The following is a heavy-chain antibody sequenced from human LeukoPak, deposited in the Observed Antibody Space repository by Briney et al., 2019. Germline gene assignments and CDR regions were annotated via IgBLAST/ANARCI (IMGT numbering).Heavy chain of an antibody. Sequence: SETLSLTCTVSGGSISSYYWSWIRQPPGKGLEWIGYIYYSGSTNYNPSLKSRVTISVDTSKNQFSLKLSSVTAADTAVYYCARGAYCGGDCYSLADAFDIWGQGTMVTVSS. J-gene: IGHJ3*02. CDR2: IYYSGST. D-gene: IGHD2-21*02. CDR3: ARGAYCGGDCYSLADAFDI. V-gene: IGHV4-59*01. CDR1: GGSISSYY.